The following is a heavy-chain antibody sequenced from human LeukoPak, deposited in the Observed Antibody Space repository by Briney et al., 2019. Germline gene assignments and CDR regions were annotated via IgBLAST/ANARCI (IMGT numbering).Heavy chain of an antibody. V-gene: IGHV3-23*01. CDR2: INGSGGIT. D-gene: IGHD4-17*01. Sequence: LPGESLRLSCAASGFSFSSYFMSWVRQAPGKGLEWVQAINGSGGITYYADSVKGRFTISGDNSKNTLYLQMNSLRAEDTAVYYCAKDAPTVTTGWGQGNLVTVSS. CDR3: AKDAPTVTTG. CDR1: GFSFSSYF. J-gene: IGHJ4*02.